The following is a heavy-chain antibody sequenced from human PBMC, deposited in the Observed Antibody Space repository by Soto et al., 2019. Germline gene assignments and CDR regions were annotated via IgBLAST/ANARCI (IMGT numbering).Heavy chain of an antibody. J-gene: IGHJ5*02. CDR1: GFTVCSNY. V-gene: IGHV3-66*01. CDR3: ARDDGTIFGWLGS. CDR2: IYSGGST. D-gene: IGHD3-3*01. Sequence: PGGSLRLSCAASGFTVCSNYMIWGRQAPGKGLEWVSVIYSGGSTYYADSVKGRFTISRDNSKNTLYLQMNSRKAEDTAVYYCARDDGTIFGWLGSWGQGTLVTVSS.